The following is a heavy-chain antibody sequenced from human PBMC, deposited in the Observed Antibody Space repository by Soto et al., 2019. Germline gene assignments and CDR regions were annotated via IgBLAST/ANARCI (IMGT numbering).Heavy chain of an antibody. V-gene: IGHV3-30*18. J-gene: IGHJ4*02. Sequence: QVQLVESGGGVVQPGRSLRLSCAASGFTFSSYGMHWVRQAPGKGLEWVAVISYDGSNKYYADSEKGRFTISRDNSKNSLYLQMNSLRAEDTAVYYCAKSYGDYGSDYWGQGTVVTVSS. CDR3: AKSYGDYGSDY. D-gene: IGHD4-17*01. CDR2: ISYDGSNK. CDR1: GFTFSSYG.